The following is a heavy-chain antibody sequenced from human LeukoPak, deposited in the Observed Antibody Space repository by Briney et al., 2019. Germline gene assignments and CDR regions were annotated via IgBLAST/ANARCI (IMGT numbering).Heavy chain of an antibody. Sequence: SETLSLTCTVSGYSISSGSYWGWIRQPPGKGLEWVGSIYHSGSTYHNPSLKSRVTISVDTSKNQFSLKLSSVTAADTAVYYCARRSRDIVVVPAATEPLYYYYYYMDVWGKGTTVTISS. J-gene: IGHJ6*03. CDR2: IYHSGST. CDR3: ARRSRDIVVVPAATEPLYYYYYYMDV. V-gene: IGHV4-38-2*02. D-gene: IGHD2-2*01. CDR1: GYSISSGSY.